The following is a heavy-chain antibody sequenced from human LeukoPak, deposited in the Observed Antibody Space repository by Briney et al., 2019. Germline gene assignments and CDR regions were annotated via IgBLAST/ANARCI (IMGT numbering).Heavy chain of an antibody. V-gene: IGHV4-39*07. CDR2: IYYSGST. Sequence: SETLSLTCTVSGGSISSYYWSWIRQPPGKGLEWIGSIYYSGSTYYNPSLKSRVTISVDTSKNQVSLKLSSVTAADTAVYYCAREDCSGGSCYFYYYYYMDVWGKGTTVTVSS. D-gene: IGHD2-15*01. CDR1: GGSISSYY. CDR3: AREDCSGGSCYFYYYYYMDV. J-gene: IGHJ6*03.